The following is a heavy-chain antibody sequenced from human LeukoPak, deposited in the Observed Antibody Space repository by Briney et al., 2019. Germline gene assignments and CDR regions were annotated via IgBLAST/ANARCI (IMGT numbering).Heavy chain of an antibody. CDR1: GFTFSYYA. CDR3: ARWVSTSSDAFDI. Sequence: GGSLRLSCAASGFTFSYYAMHWVRQAPGKGLEYVSAISSDGGSTYYANSVKGRFTISRDNSKSMLDLQMGSLRAEDMAVYYCARWVSTSSDAFDIWGQGTMVTVSS. J-gene: IGHJ3*02. V-gene: IGHV3-64*01. CDR2: ISSDGGST. D-gene: IGHD6-6*01.